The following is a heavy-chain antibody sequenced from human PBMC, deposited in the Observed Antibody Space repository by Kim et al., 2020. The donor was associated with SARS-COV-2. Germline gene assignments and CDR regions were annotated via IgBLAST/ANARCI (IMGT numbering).Heavy chain of an antibody. J-gene: IGHJ5*02. D-gene: IGHD6-6*01. V-gene: IGHV4-39*01. Sequence: SETLSLTCTVSGGSISSTSYYWGWIRQPPGKGLELIGTIHYSGSTYYNPSLKSRVTISVDTSKNQFSLKLSSVTAADTAVYYCARRWYTSSSTFDPWGQGTLVTVSS. CDR2: IHYSGST. CDR3: ARRWYTSSSTFDP. CDR1: GGSISSTSYY.